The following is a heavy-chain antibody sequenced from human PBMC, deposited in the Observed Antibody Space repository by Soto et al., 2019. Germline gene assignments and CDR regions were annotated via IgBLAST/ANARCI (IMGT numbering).Heavy chain of an antibody. Sequence: GPLRLSCAGPVFALSDHYIDWVRQAPGKGLEWVGRSRDKAQGYSITYAASVKGRFTTSRDESKSSVYLQMNSLKTEDTAVYYCTSPEPFDPWGQGTLVTVSS. V-gene: IGHV3-72*01. CDR1: VFALSDHY. D-gene: IGHD1-26*01. CDR2: SRDKAQGYSI. J-gene: IGHJ5*02. CDR3: TSPEPFDP.